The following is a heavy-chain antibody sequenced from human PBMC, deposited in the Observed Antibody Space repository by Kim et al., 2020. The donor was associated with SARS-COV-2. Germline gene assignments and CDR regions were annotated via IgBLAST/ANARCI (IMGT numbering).Heavy chain of an antibody. CDR3: ARIEMATIKDYDYYYMDV. CDR2: IKQDGSEK. CDR1: GFTFSSYW. D-gene: IGHD5-12*01. Sequence: GGSLRLSCAASGFTFSSYWMSWVRQAPGKGLEWVANIKQDGSEKYYVDSVKGRFTISRDNAKNSLYLQMNSLRAEDTAVYYCARIEMATIKDYDYYYMDVWGKGTTVTVSS. J-gene: IGHJ6*03. V-gene: IGHV3-7*01.